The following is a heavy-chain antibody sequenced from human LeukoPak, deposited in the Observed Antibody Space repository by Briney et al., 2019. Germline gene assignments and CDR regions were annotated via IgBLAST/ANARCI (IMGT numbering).Heavy chain of an antibody. D-gene: IGHD3-3*01. CDR2: IYYSGST. Sequence: PSETLSLTCTVSGGSISSYYWSWIRQPPGKGLEWIGYIYYSGSTNYNPSLKSRVTISVDTSKNQFSLKLSSVTAADTAVYYCARGTYDFWSPQRLTRFDPWGQGTLVTVSS. CDR1: GGSISSYY. J-gene: IGHJ5*02. CDR3: ARGTYDFWSPQRLTRFDP. V-gene: IGHV4-59*01.